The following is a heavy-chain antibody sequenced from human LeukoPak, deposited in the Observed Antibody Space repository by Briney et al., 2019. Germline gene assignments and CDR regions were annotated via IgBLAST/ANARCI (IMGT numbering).Heavy chain of an antibody. CDR1: GGSISSSSFY. J-gene: IGHJ5*02. CDR3: ARASSSYKGGWFDP. V-gene: IGHV4-39*07. D-gene: IGHD6-13*01. CDR2: IYFIGNT. Sequence: SETLSLTCTVSGGSISSSSFYWDWIRQPPGKGLEWIGSIYFIGNTYYNPSLKSRVTISVDTSKNQFSLKLSSVTAADTAVYYCARASSSYKGGWFDPWGQGTLVTVSS.